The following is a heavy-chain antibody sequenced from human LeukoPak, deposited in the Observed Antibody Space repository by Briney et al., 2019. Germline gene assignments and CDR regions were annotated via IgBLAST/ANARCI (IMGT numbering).Heavy chain of an antibody. CDR1: GFTFSSYA. D-gene: IGHD2-2*01. Sequence: GGSLRLSCAASGFTFSSYAMHWVRQAPGKGLEWVAVISYDGSNKYYADSVKGRFTISRDNSKNTLYLQMNSLRAEDTAVYYCARYDRRAVPAAMYPYYWGQGTLVTVSS. CDR3: ARYDRRAVPAAMYPYY. V-gene: IGHV3-30-3*01. J-gene: IGHJ4*02. CDR2: ISYDGSNK.